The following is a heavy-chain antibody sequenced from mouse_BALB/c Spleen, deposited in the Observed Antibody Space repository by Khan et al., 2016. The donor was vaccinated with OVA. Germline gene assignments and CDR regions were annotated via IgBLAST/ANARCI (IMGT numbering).Heavy chain of an antibody. CDR2: IWSGGST. CDR3: ARIFIGTTDYAMDY. J-gene: IGHJ4*01. CDR1: GFSLTSYG. D-gene: IGHD2-14*01. V-gene: IGHV2-2*02. Sequence: VKLLESGPGLVQPSQSLSITCTVSGFSLTSYGVHWVRQSPGKGLEWLGVIWSGGSTDYNAAFISRLSISKDNSKSQVFFKMNSLQANDTAIYYCARIFIGTTDYAMDYWGQGTSVTVSS.